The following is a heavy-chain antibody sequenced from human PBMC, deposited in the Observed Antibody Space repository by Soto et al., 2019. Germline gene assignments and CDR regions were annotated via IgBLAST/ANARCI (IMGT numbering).Heavy chain of an antibody. V-gene: IGHV4-59*08. D-gene: IGHD2-2*03. CDR1: GGSISSYY. CDR3: ARADHGYYFDY. Sequence: PSETLSLTCTVSGGSISSYYWSWIRQPPGKELEWIGYIYYSGSTNYNPSLKSRVTISVDTSKDQFSLKLSSVTAADTAVYYCARADHGYYFDYWGQGTLVTVSS. J-gene: IGHJ4*02. CDR2: IYYSGST.